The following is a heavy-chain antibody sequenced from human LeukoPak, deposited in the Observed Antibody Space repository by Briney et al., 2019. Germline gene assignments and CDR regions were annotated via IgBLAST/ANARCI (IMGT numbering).Heavy chain of an antibody. D-gene: IGHD1-1*01. CDR1: GYTFTGYY. CDR2: INPNSGGT. CDR3: ARDTSLPGNDVEGFDY. J-gene: IGHJ4*02. Sequence: ASVKVSCKASGYTFTGYYMHWVRQAPGQGLEWMGWINPNSGGTNYAQKFQGRVTMTRDTSISTAYMELSRLRSDDTAVYYCARDTSLPGNDVEGFDYWGQGTLVTVSS. V-gene: IGHV1-2*02.